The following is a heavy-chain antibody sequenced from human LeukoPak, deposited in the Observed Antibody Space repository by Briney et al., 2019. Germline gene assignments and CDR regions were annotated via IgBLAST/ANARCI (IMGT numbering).Heavy chain of an antibody. Sequence: SGVRQPPGKGXXXXGEIFHGGRGPYTPSLKSRVALSVDKAKNEFSLNLTSVTAADTAVYFCARDSTRDNSWFFDLWGQGTLVTVSS. D-gene: IGHD6-13*01. J-gene: IGHJ4*02. V-gene: IGHV4/OR15-8*01. CDR2: IFHGGRG. CDR3: ARDSTRDNSWFFDL.